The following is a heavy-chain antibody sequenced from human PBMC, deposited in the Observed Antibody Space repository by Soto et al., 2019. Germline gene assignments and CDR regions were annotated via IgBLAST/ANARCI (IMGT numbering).Heavy chain of an antibody. J-gene: IGHJ4*02. CDR3: ARSVAVPGAHIDY. CDR2: VYYTGST. CDR1: CGYIRGYY. Sequence: PSETLSLNCIGSCGYIRGYYWGWIRQSPGKGLEWLGYVYYTGSTNYSPSLRSRVSISVDTSKNEFSLRLSSVTDADTAVYFCARSVAVPGAHIDYWGQGTQVTVSS. V-gene: IGHV4-59*01. D-gene: IGHD6-19*01.